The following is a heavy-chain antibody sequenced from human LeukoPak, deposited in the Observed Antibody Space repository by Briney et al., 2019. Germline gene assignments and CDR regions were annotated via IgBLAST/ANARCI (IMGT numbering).Heavy chain of an antibody. J-gene: IGHJ4*02. CDR3: ARDSTGYSSSWYGLDY. Sequence: PSETLSLTCTVSGGSISSGGYYWSWIRQHPGKGLEWIGYIYYSGSTYYNPSLKSRVTMSVDTTKNQFSLKLSSVTAADTAVYYCARDSTGYSSSWYGLDYWGQGTLVTVSS. D-gene: IGHD6-13*01. CDR1: GGSISSGGYY. CDR2: IYYSGST. V-gene: IGHV4-31*03.